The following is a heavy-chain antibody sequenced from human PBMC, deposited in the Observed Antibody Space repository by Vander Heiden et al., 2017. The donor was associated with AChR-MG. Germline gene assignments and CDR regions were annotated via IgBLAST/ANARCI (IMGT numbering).Heavy chain of an antibody. D-gene: IGHD2-2*01. Sequence: QVQLQQWGAGLLKPSETLSLTCAVYGGSFSGYYWSWIRQPPGKGLEWIGEINHSGSTNYNPSLKSRVTISVDTSKNQFSLKLSSVTAADTAVYYCARGRPGGYCSSTSCLPFQHWGQGTLVTVSS. CDR1: GGSFSGYY. CDR2: INHSGST. V-gene: IGHV4-34*01. J-gene: IGHJ1*01. CDR3: ARGRPGGYCSSTSCLPFQH.